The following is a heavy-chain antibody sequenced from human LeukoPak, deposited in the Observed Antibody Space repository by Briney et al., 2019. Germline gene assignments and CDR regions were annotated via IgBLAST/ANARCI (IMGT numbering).Heavy chain of an antibody. V-gene: IGHV3-21*04. Sequence: GGSLRLSCAASGFTFSSYSMNWVRQAPGKGLEWVSSISSSSIYIYYADSVKGRFTISRDNAKNSLYLQMNSLRAEDTALYYCARDSTPDSSSWYFGSNWFDPWGQGTLVTVSS. D-gene: IGHD6-13*01. CDR2: ISSSSIYI. CDR1: GFTFSSYS. CDR3: ARDSTPDSSSWYFGSNWFDP. J-gene: IGHJ5*02.